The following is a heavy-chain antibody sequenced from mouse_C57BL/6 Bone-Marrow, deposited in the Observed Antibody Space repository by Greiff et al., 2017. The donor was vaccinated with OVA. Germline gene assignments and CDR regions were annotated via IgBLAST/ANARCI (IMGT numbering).Heavy chain of an antibody. J-gene: IGHJ4*01. V-gene: IGHV6-6*01. CDR1: GFTFSDAW. Sequence: EVKVEESGGGLVQPGGSMKLSCAASGFTFSDAWMDWVRQSPEKGLEWVAEIRNKANNHATYYAESVKGRFTISRDDSKSSVYLQMNSLRAEDTGIYYCTRGGAYYSNYGAMDYWGQGTSVTVSS. D-gene: IGHD2-5*01. CDR3: TRGGAYYSNYGAMDY. CDR2: IRNKANNHAT.